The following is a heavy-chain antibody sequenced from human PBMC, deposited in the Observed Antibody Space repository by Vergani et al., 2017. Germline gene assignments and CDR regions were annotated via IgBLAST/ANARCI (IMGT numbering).Heavy chain of an antibody. D-gene: IGHD3-10*01. CDR1: GGSFSGYY. CDR3: ARRKVRGDLFDY. Sequence: QVQLQQWGAGLLKPSETLSLTCAVYGGSFSGYYWSWIRQPPGKGLEWFGEINHSGSTNYNPSLKSRVTISVDTSKNQFSLKLSSVTAADTAVYYCARRKVRGDLFDYWGQRTLVTVSS. J-gene: IGHJ4*01. V-gene: IGHV4-34*01. CDR2: INHSGST.